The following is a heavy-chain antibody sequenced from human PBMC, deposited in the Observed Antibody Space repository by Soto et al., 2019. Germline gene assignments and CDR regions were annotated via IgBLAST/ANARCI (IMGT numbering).Heavy chain of an antibody. CDR3: AHMLTGTGGHFDH. Sequence: LSLTCTVSGGSISSGDYYWSCIRQPPGKARDWLPLIFWDADSPYSPSLTSSLTINKDTSKNQVVLTLTNMDPVDTATYYCAHMLTGTGGHFDHWGKGTLVTVSS. CDR1: GGSISSGDYY. CDR2: IFWDADS. J-gene: IGHJ4*02. D-gene: IGHD2-8*02. V-gene: IGHV2-5*08.